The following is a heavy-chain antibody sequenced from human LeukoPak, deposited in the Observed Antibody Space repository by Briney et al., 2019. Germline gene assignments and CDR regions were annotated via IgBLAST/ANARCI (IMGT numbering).Heavy chain of an antibody. V-gene: IGHV3-20*04. CDR2: INWNGGST. D-gene: IGHD2-2*01. Sequence: GGSLRLSCAASRFMFDDYAMNWVRQAPGKGLEWVSGINWNGGSTGYADSVEGRFTISRDNAKNSLYLQMNSLRAEDTALYYCARADDYHLLDAFDIWGQGTMVTVSS. CDR1: RFMFDDYA. CDR3: ARADDYHLLDAFDI. J-gene: IGHJ3*02.